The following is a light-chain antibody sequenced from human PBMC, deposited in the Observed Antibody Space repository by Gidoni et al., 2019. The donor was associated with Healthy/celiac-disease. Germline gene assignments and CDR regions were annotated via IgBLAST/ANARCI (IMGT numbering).Light chain of an antibody. CDR3: QQYYSYPWT. J-gene: IGKJ1*01. V-gene: IGKV1-8*01. Sequence: AIRLTQSPSSFSASPGDRVTITCRASQGISSYLAWYQQKPGKAPKILIYAASTLQSGVPSRFRGSGSGADFTLTISCLQSENFATYYCQQYYSYPWTFGQGTKVKIK. CDR2: AAS. CDR1: QGISSY.